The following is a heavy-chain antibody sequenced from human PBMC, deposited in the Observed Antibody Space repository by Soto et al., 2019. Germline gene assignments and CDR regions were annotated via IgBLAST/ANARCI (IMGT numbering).Heavy chain of an antibody. CDR1: GFTFSSYW. CDR3: ARVGYCSGGSCYSDYYYYMDV. Sequence: GGSLRLSCAASGFTFSSYWMSWVRQAPGKGLEWVANIKQDGSEKYYVDSVKGRFTISRDNAKNSLYLQMNSLRAEDTAVYYCARVGYCSGGSCYSDYYYYMDVWGKGTTVTVSS. D-gene: IGHD2-15*01. J-gene: IGHJ6*03. V-gene: IGHV3-7*01. CDR2: IKQDGSEK.